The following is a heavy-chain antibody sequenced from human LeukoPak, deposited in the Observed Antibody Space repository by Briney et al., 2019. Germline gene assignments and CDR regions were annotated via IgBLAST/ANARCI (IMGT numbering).Heavy chain of an antibody. D-gene: IGHD6-19*01. J-gene: IGHJ4*02. Sequence: GGSLRLSCAASGFTFDDYAMHWVRQVPGKGLEWVSGISWSSGSIDYADSVKGRFTISRDNAKNSLYLHMNSLRGDDTALYYCAKDIGEQWLALDYWGQGTLVTVSS. CDR1: GFTFDDYA. V-gene: IGHV3-9*01. CDR3: AKDIGEQWLALDY. CDR2: ISWSSGSI.